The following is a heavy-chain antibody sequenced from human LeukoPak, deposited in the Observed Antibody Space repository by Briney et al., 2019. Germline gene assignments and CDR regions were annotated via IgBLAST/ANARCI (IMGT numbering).Heavy chain of an antibody. CDR2: ISPSGDRT. J-gene: IGHJ4*02. Sequence: GGSLRLSCAASGFTFGSYGMSWVRQAPGKGLEWVAFISPSGDRTSNADSVEGRFTISRDNPRDTLYLQMNSLRDEDTAGYYCAIMHGYYDGSGYWVQWGQGTLVTVSS. CDR1: GFTFGSYG. CDR3: AIMHGYYDGSGYWVQ. D-gene: IGHD3-22*01. V-gene: IGHV3-23*01.